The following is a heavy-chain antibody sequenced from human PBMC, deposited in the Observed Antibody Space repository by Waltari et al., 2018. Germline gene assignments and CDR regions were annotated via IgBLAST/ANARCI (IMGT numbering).Heavy chain of an antibody. CDR2: MNCGCDTT. CDR3: ARLGITMTPDY. CDR1: GYTFTSYY. Sequence: QVQLVQSGAELKKPGASVKLSCKASGYTFTSYYIQWVRLAPGQGLERVGGMNCGCDTTIYAQKLQGRVTMTRDTSTSTVYMELSSLRSEDTAVYYCARLGITMTPDYWGQGTLVTVSS. J-gene: IGHJ4*02. V-gene: IGHV1-46*04.